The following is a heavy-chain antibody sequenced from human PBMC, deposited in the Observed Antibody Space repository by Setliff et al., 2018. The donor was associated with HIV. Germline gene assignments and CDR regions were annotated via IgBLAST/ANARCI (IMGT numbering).Heavy chain of an antibody. V-gene: IGHV1-2*02. J-gene: IGHJ6*03. D-gene: IGHD2-2*01. CDR2: INPNSGGT. CDR3: ARGDIIAVPAAIDMDV. Sequence: ASVKVSCKASGYTFSGYYMHWVRQAPGQGLGWMGWINPNSGGTNYAQKFQGRVTMTRDTSISTAYMELSRLRSDDTAVYYCARGDIIAVPAAIDMDVWGKGTKVTVSS. CDR1: GYTFSGYY.